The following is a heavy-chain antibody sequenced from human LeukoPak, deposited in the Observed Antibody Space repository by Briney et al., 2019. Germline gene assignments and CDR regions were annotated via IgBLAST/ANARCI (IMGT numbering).Heavy chain of an antibody. J-gene: IGHJ6*03. CDR1: DYIFTQYG. V-gene: IGHV1-18*01. CDR3: ARRTGYNYYYMEV. D-gene: IGHD3/OR15-3a*01. CDR2: ISTYNGNT. Sequence: ASVKVSCKASDYIFTQYGISWVRQAPGQGLEWMASISTYNGNTNYAQNFQGRVTVTTDTSTSTAYMELRSLRSDDTAVYYCARRTGYNYYYMEVWGQGTTVTVSS.